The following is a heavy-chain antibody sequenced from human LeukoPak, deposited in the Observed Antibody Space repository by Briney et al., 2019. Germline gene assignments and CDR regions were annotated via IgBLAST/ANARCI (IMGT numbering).Heavy chain of an antibody. CDR2: IYYSGSA. Sequence: PSETLSLTCTVSGGSISSYYWSWIRQPPGKGLEWIGYIYYSGSANYNPSLKSRVTISVDTSKNQFSLKLSSVTAADTAVYYCASTVDGSVDYWGQGTLVTVSS. V-gene: IGHV4-59*01. D-gene: IGHD2-2*03. J-gene: IGHJ4*02. CDR3: ASTVDGSVDY. CDR1: GGSISSYY.